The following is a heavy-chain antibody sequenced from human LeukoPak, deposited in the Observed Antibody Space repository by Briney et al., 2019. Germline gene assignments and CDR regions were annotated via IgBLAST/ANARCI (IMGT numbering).Heavy chain of an antibody. Sequence: SETLSLTCTVSGGSISSYDWSWIRQPPGKGLEWIGYIYYSGSTSYNPSLKSRVTISVDTSKNQFSLKLSSVTAADTAVYYCARFRDSSGYYSWFDPWGQGTLVIVSS. CDR3: ARFRDSSGYYSWFDP. CDR1: GGSISSYD. CDR2: IYYSGST. D-gene: IGHD3-22*01. V-gene: IGHV4-59*01. J-gene: IGHJ5*02.